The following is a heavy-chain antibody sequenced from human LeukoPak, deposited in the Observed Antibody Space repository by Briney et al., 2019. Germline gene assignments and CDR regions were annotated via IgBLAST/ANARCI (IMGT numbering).Heavy chain of an antibody. D-gene: IGHD7-27*01. CDR2: ISKGSGYI. V-gene: IGHV3-21*01. J-gene: IGHJ4*02. CDR3: VRDLGRESIFDY. CDR1: GFTFRAHG. Sequence: GGTLRLSCAASGFTFRAHGMNWVRQAPGKGLEWVSSISKGSGYIYYTDSVKGRFTISRDNAKNSLFLQMNSLRAEDTAVYYCVRDLGRESIFDYWGQGTLVTVSS.